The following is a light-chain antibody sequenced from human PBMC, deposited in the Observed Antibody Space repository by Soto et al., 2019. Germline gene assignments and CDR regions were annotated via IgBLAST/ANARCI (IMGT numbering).Light chain of an antibody. CDR3: GSYSSSNSYVV. Sequence: QSVLTQPPSASGTPGQRVTISCSGTSSDVGGYNVVSWYQQHPGKAPKLVIYEVSNRPSGVSNRFSGSKSGNTASLTISGLQAEDEGDYYCGSYSSSNSYVVFGGGTKLTVL. CDR1: SSDVGGYNV. V-gene: IGLV2-14*01. J-gene: IGLJ2*01. CDR2: EVS.